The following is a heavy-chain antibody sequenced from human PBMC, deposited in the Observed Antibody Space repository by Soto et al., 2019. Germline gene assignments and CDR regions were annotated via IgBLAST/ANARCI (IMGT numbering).Heavy chain of an antibody. CDR1: GYYFPSYW. CDR2: FYPGDSDT. D-gene: IGHD4-17*01. V-gene: IGHV5-51*01. Sequence: GASLKISCKGSGYYFPSYWIGWVRQMPGKVLEWMGIFYPGDSDTRYSPSFQGQVTISADRSIRTAYLQWSSLKPSDTAMYYCARQGNGAEGFDYWGQGTLVTVSS. CDR3: ARQGNGAEGFDY. J-gene: IGHJ4*02.